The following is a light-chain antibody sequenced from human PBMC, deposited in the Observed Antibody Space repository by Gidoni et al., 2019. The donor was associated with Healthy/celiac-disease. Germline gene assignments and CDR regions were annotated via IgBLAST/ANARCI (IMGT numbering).Light chain of an antibody. CDR3: QAWDSSTLWV. J-gene: IGLJ3*02. CDR1: KLGDKY. Sequence: SYELTQPPSVSVSPGQTASITCSGDKLGDKYACWYQQKPGQSPVLVIYQDSKRPSGIPERFSGSNSRNTATLTISGTQAMDEADYYCQAWDSSTLWVFGGGTKLTVL. CDR2: QDS. V-gene: IGLV3-1*01.